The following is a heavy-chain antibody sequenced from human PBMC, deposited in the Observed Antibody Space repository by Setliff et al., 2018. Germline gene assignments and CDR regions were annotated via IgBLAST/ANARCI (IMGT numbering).Heavy chain of an antibody. V-gene: IGHV4-31*03. Sequence: SETLSLTCSVSGDSISIGAYFWSWIRHRPGEGLEYIGHITSSGYTNYSPSLQGRVAISEDTSENQFSLKLSSVTAADTAIYFCVRGRTSGLFLSRFDPWGQGTLVPVS. J-gene: IGHJ5*02. CDR1: GDSISIGAYF. D-gene: IGHD2-21*01. CDR2: ITSSGYT. CDR3: VRGRTSGLFLSRFDP.